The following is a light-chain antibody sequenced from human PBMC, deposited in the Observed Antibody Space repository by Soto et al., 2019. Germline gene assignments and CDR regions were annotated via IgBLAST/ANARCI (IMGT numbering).Light chain of an antibody. Sequence: DIQMTQSPSTLSASVGDRVTITCRASQSISSWLAWYQQKPGKAPKLLIYDASSLESGVPSRFSGSGSGTEFTLTFSSLQPDDFATYSCQQYNSYSYTFGQGTKLEIK. CDR3: QQYNSYSYT. V-gene: IGKV1-5*01. J-gene: IGKJ2*01. CDR2: DAS. CDR1: QSISSW.